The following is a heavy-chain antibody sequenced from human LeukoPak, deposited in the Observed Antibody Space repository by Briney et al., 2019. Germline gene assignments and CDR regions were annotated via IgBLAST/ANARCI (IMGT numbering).Heavy chain of an antibody. D-gene: IGHD4-17*01. CDR1: GGSFSGYY. CDR2: INHSGST. Sequence: SETLSLTCAVYGGSFSGYYWSWIRQPPGKGLEWIGEINHSGSTNYNPSLKSRVTISVDTSKNQFSLKLSFVTAADTAVYYCARGRAYGDYSGWGQGTLVTVSS. CDR3: ARGRAYGDYSG. J-gene: IGHJ4*02. V-gene: IGHV4-34*01.